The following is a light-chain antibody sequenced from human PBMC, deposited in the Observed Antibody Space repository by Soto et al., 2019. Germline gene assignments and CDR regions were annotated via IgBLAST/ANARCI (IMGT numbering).Light chain of an antibody. CDR3: ASITTSSTYV. Sequence: QSALTQPASVSGSPGQSIAISCTGTSSDVGGYSYVSWYQQQPGKAPKLVISDVSNRPSGVSDRFSGSKSGNTASLTISGLQTEDETDYYCASITTSSTYVFGTGTKVTVL. CDR1: SSDVGGYSY. V-gene: IGLV2-14*01. J-gene: IGLJ1*01. CDR2: DVS.